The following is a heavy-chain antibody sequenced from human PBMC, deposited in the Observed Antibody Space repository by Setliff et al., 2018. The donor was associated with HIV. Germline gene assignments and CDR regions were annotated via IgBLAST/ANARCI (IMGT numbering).Heavy chain of an antibody. D-gene: IGHD3-10*01. CDR3: ARKGSGSSFDFEY. J-gene: IGHJ4*02. CDR2: ITGGSGNT. CDR1: GYTFISYA. V-gene: IGHV1-3*01. Sequence: ASVKVSCKASGYTFISYAIHWVRQAPGQSLEWMGWITGGSGNTKYSEKFQGRVTLTRDTSASTAYMELSSLRSEDTAVYYCARKGSGSSFDFEYWGQGTRVTVS.